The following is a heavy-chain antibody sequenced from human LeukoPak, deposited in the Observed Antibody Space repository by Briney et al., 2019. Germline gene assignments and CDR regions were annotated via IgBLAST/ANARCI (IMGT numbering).Heavy chain of an antibody. V-gene: IGHV3-23*01. CDR1: GFTFSSYA. J-gene: IGHJ6*03. Sequence: GGSLRLSCAASGFTFSSYAMSWVRQAPGKGLEWVSSTGGSGGSTYYADSVKGRFTISRDNSKNTLYLQINSLRAEDTAVYYCAKQADLADYYYYMDVWGQGTLVTVSS. CDR2: TGGSGGST. CDR3: AKQADLADYYYYMDV.